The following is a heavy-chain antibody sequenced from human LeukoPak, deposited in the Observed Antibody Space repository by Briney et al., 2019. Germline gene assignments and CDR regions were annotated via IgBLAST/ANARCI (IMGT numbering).Heavy chain of an antibody. Sequence: SETLSLTCTVSGGSISSYYWSWLRQPPGKGLEGIGYIYYSGSTNYNPSLKSLVTISVDTSKNQFSLKLSAVTAADTAVYYWARFSQRMATITYWGQGTLVTVSS. CDR3: ARFSQRMATITY. CDR1: GGSISSYY. J-gene: IGHJ4*02. V-gene: IGHV4-59*01. D-gene: IGHD5-24*01. CDR2: IYYSGST.